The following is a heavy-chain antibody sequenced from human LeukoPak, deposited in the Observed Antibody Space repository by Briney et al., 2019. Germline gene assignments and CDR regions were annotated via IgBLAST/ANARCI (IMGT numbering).Heavy chain of an antibody. D-gene: IGHD3-22*01. J-gene: IGHJ3*02. CDR2: ISNYNGRT. Sequence: ASVKVSCKASGYTFTSYGISWVRQAPGQGLEWMGWISNYNGRTNYAQKVQGRVTLTTDTSTSTTYMELRSLRSDDTAVYYCARAYYESSGYNYDVFDIWGQGTMVTVSS. V-gene: IGHV1-18*01. CDR3: ARAYYESSGYNYDVFDI. CDR1: GYTFTSYG.